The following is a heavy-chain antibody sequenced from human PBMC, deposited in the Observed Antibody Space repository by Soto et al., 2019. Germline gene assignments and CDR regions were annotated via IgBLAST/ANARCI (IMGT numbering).Heavy chain of an antibody. Sequence: GGSLRLSCAASGFTFSSYGMHWVRQAPGKGLEWVAVILYDGSNRYYADSVRGRFTISRDNSKKTLYLQMSSLRAEDTAVYYCAGYCSGGSCPDTFDIWGRGTMVTVSS. CDR3: AGYCSGGSCPDTFDI. CDR2: ILYDGSNR. D-gene: IGHD2-15*01. V-gene: IGHV3-30*03. CDR1: GFTFSSYG. J-gene: IGHJ3*02.